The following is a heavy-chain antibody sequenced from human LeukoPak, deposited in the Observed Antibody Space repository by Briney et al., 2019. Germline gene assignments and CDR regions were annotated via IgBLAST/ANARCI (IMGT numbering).Heavy chain of an antibody. CDR3: ARGTAWYSSSWYFDF. CDR1: GFTFSSYA. J-gene: IGHJ4*02. Sequence: GGSLRLSCAASGFTFSSYAMSWVRQAPGKGLEWVSGIGGSGGTTYYADSVKGRFTISRDNSKNTLYLQMNSLRTDDTAVYYCARGTAWYSSSWYFDFWGQGTLVTVSS. V-gene: IGHV3-23*01. D-gene: IGHD6-13*01. CDR2: IGGSGGTT.